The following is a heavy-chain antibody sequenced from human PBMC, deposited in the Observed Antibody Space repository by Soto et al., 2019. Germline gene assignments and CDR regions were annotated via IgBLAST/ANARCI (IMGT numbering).Heavy chain of an antibody. V-gene: IGHV4-34*01. CDR3: ARGRRRQLVTNYYYYMDV. J-gene: IGHJ6*03. Sequence: SETLSLTCAVYGGSFSGYYWSWIRQPPGKGLEWIGEINHSGGTNYNPSLKSRVTISVDTSKNQFSLKLSSVTAADTAVYYCARGRRRQLVTNYYYYMDVWGKGTTVT. CDR2: INHSGGT. D-gene: IGHD6-6*01. CDR1: GGSFSGYY.